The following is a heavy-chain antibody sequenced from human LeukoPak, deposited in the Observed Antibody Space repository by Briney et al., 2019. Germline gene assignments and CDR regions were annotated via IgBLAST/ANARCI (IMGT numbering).Heavy chain of an antibody. D-gene: IGHD5-18*01. Sequence: GGSLRLSCTASGFTFGDYAMSWVRQAPGKGLEWVGFIRSKAYGGTTEYAASVKGRFTISRDDSKSIAYLQMNSLKTEDTAVYYCTSMEVQLWRGWFDPWGQGTLVTVSS. V-gene: IGHV3-49*04. CDR3: TSMEVQLWRGWFDP. J-gene: IGHJ5*02. CDR2: IRSKAYGGTT. CDR1: GFTFGDYA.